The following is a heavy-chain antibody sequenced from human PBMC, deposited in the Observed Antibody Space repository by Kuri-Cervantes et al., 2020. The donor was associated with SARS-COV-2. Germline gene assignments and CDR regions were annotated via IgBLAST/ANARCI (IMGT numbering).Heavy chain of an antibody. D-gene: IGHD3-10*01. CDR1: GFFFGANS. CDR3: ARERGPDADGFDI. CDR2: LSFDGNND. V-gene: IGHV3-30-3*01. J-gene: IGHJ3*02. Sequence: GGSMRLSCAASGFFFGANSMHWVRQAPGKGLEWVAGLSFDGNNDYYTQSVKGRFTISRDNSNNTLFLHMDSLRGDDTAVYYCARERGPDADGFDIWGQGTMVTVSS.